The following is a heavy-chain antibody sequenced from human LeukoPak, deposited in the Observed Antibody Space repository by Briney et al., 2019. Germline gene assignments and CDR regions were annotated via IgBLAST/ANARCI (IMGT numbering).Heavy chain of an antibody. CDR1: GYTFTSYA. D-gene: IGHD6-19*01. J-gene: IGHJ4*02. V-gene: IGHV1-3*01. CDR2: INAGNGST. Sequence: RASVKVSCKASGYTFTSYAMHWVRQAPGQRLEWMGWINAGNGSTKYSQKFQGRVTITRDTSASTAYMELSSLRSEDTAVYYCAREGSGWDYDYWGQGTLVTVSS. CDR3: AREGSGWDYDY.